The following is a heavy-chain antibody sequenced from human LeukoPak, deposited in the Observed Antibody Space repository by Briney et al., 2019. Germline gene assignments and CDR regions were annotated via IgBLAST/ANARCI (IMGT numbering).Heavy chain of an antibody. CDR1: GFTFSSYA. V-gene: IGHV3-23*01. J-gene: IGHJ4*02. D-gene: IGHD3-9*01. CDR2: ISGSGGST. Sequence: GGSLRLSCAASGFTFSSYAMSWVRQGPGKGLEWVSAISGSGGSTYYADSVKGRFTISRDNSKNTLYLQMNSLRAEDTAVYYCAKTYYDILTGYYKRDYFDYWGQGTLVTVSS. CDR3: AKTYYDILTGYYKRDYFDY.